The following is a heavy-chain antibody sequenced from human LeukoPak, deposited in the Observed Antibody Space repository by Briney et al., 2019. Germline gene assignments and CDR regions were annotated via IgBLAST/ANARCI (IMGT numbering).Heavy chain of an antibody. CDR2: VSYSSSTI. J-gene: IGHJ4*02. V-gene: IGHV3-48*02. CDR1: GFTFSSYS. Sequence: GGSLRLSCAASGFTFSSYSMNWVRQAPGKGLEWISYVSYSSSTIYYADSVKGRFTISRDNAKNSLYLQMNSLRDEDTAVYYCARVQYYDSSGPLDYWGQGTLVTVSS. CDR3: ARVQYYDSSGPLDY. D-gene: IGHD3-22*01.